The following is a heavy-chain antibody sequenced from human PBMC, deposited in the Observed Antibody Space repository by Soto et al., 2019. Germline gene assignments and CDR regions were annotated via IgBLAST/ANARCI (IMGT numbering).Heavy chain of an antibody. CDR1: GFTFSSYG. CDR2: IWYDGSNK. Sequence: GGSLRLSCAASGFTFSSYGMHWVRQAPGKGLEWVAVIWYDGSNKYYADSVKGRFTISRDNSKNTLYLQMNSLRAEDTAVYYCARDPETAGGFYYYYYGMDVWGQGTTVTVSS. V-gene: IGHV3-33*01. D-gene: IGHD6-19*01. J-gene: IGHJ6*02. CDR3: ARDPETAGGFYYYYYGMDV.